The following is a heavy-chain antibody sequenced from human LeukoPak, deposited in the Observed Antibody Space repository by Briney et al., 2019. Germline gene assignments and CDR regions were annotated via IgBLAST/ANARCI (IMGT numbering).Heavy chain of an antibody. CDR1: GYSISSGYY. CDR2: IYHSGST. Sequence: PSETLSLTCTVSGYSISSGYYWGWIRQPPGKGLEWIGSIYHSGSTYYNPSLKSRVTISVDTSKNQFSLKLSSVTAADTAVYYCARHGYSSSWQARYYYYYMDVWGKGTTVTISS. J-gene: IGHJ6*03. CDR3: ARHGYSSSWQARYYYYYMDV. D-gene: IGHD6-13*01. V-gene: IGHV4-38-2*02.